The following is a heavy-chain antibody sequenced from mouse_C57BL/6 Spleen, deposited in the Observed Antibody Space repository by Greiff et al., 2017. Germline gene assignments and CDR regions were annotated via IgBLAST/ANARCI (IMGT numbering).Heavy chain of an antibody. CDR1: GYTFTDYY. D-gene: IGHD1-1*01. CDR3: ARVYYGSSFYFDY. V-gene: IGHV1-19*01. J-gene: IGHJ2*01. Sequence: EVKLMESGPVLVKPGASVKMSCKASGYTFTDYYMNWVKQSPGKSLEWIGVINPYNGGTSYNQKFKGKATLTVNKSSSTAYMALNSLTSEDSAVYYGARVYYGSSFYFDYWGQGTTLTVSS. CDR2: INPYNGGT.